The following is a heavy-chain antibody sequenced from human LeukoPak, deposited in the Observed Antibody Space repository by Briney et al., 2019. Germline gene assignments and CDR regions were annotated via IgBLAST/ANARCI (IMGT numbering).Heavy chain of an antibody. J-gene: IGHJ5*02. V-gene: IGHV4-59*08. CDR2: IYYSGST. D-gene: IGHD2-15*01. CDR3: AGQKLLWIWFDP. CDR1: GGSISSYY. Sequence: SETLSLTCTVSGGSISSYYWSWIRQPPGKGLEWIGYIYYSGSTNYNPSLKSRVTISVDTSKNQFSLKLSSVTAADTAVYYCAGQKLLWIWFDPWGQGTLVTVSS.